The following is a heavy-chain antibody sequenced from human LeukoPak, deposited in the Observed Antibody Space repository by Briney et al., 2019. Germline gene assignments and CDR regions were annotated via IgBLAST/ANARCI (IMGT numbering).Heavy chain of an antibody. D-gene: IGHD1-14*01. CDR2: IKQDGSEK. V-gene: IGHV3-7*01. CDR1: GFTFSSYW. J-gene: IGHJ4*02. CDR3: ATQRGGNPAY. Sequence: GGSLRLSCAASGFTFSSYWMSWVRQAPGKGLEWVANIKQDGSEKYYVGSVKGRFTISRDNAKNALYLQMNSLRAEDTAVYYCATQRGGNPAYWGQGTLVTVSS.